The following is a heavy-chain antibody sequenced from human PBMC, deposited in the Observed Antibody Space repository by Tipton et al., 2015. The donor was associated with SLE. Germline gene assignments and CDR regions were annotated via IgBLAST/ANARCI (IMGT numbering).Heavy chain of an antibody. J-gene: IGHJ5*02. CDR1: GFIFSYYT. Sequence: GSLRLSCAASGFIFSYYTMSWVRQAPGKGLEWGSSIDGSSGRTFHADSVKGRFTISRDNSKNTLHLQMNSLRAEDSAVYYCAKDYGDLSNWFDTWGQGTLVTVSS. CDR2: IDGSSGRT. V-gene: IGHV3-23*01. CDR3: AKDYGDLSNWFDT. D-gene: IGHD4-17*01.